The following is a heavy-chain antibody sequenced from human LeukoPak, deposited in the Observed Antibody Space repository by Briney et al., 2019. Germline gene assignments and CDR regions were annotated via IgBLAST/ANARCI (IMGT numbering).Heavy chain of an antibody. CDR1: GFTFSSYW. Sequence: GGSLRLSCAAPGFTFSSYWMSWVRQAPRKGLEWVANIKQDGSEKYYVDSVKGRFTISRDNAKNSLYLQMNSLRAEDTAVYYCARELDYGDFFDYWGQGTLVTVSS. D-gene: IGHD4-17*01. V-gene: IGHV3-7*01. J-gene: IGHJ4*02. CDR2: IKQDGSEK. CDR3: ARELDYGDFFDY.